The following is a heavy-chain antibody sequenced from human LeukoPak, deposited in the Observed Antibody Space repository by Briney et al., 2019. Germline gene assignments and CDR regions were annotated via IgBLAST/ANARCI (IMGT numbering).Heavy chain of an antibody. Sequence: GGSLRLSCAASGFTFSSYWMSWVSQAPGKGVEWVANIKQDGSDKYYVDSVKGRFTISRDNANNTLYLQMNSLRAEDTAVYYCARYRGYGWFDPWGQGTLVTVSS. CDR1: GFTFSSYW. J-gene: IGHJ5*02. V-gene: IGHV3-7*01. CDR3: ARYRGYGWFDP. CDR2: IKQDGSDK. D-gene: IGHD1-1*01.